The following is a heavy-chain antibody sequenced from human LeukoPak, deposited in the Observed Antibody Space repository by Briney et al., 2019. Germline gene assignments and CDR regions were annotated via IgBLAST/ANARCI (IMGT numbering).Heavy chain of an antibody. J-gene: IGHJ4*02. CDR1: GFAFSSFA. CDR3: AKEVVMTTAPFGYSFDS. CDR2: ISSSGHLA. D-gene: IGHD3-22*01. V-gene: IGHV3-23*01. Sequence: GGSLRLPCAASGFAFSSFAISWVRQAPGRGLEWVSGISSSGHLAFYADSVQGRFSVSRDNSRNTLYLQMDSLRAEDTALYYCAKEVVMTTAPFGYSFDSWGQGTLVTVSS.